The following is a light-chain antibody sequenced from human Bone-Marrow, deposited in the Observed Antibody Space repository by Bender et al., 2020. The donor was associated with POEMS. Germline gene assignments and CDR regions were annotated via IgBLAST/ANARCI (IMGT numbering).Light chain of an antibody. CDR1: SSKFGSYP. J-gene: IGLJ3*02. CDR3: ATWADSLNGWV. V-gene: IGLV1-44*01. CDR2: NNS. Sequence: QSVLTQPPSASGTPGQRVTISCSGSSSKFGSYPVNWYQQLPGAAPKLVIFNNSQRPSGVPDRFSGSNSGTSASLAISGLLSDDEDDFYCATWADSLNGWVFGGGTKLTVL.